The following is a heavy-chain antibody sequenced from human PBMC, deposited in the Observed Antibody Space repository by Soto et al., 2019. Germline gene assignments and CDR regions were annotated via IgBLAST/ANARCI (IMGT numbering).Heavy chain of an antibody. CDR2: ISAYNGNT. D-gene: IGHD3-10*01. CDR3: ARVEGWQLRGLLGWFDP. Sequence: QVQLVQSGAEVKKPGASVKVSCKASGYTFTSYGISWVREAPGQGVEWMGWISAYNGNTNYAQKLQGRVTMTTDTSTSTAYMELRSLRSDDTAVYYCARVEGWQLRGLLGWFDPWGQGTLVTVSS. V-gene: IGHV1-18*01. CDR1: GYTFTSYG. J-gene: IGHJ5*02.